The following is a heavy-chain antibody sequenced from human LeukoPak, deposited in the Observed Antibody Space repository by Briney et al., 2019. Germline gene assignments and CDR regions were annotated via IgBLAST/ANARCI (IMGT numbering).Heavy chain of an antibody. J-gene: IGHJ3*02. Sequence: SETLSLTCTVSGGSISSYYWSWIRQPPGKGLEWIGYIYYSGSTNYNPSLKSRVTISVDTSKNQFSLKLSSVTAADTAVYYCASGVYDYVWGSLTWQQDAFDIWGQGTMVTVSS. CDR3: ASGVYDYVWGSLTWQQDAFDI. CDR1: GGSISSYY. D-gene: IGHD3-16*01. V-gene: IGHV4-59*12. CDR2: IYYSGST.